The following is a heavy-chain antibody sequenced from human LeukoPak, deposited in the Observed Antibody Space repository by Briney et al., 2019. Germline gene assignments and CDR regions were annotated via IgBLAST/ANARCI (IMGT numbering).Heavy chain of an antibody. CDR2: INAGNGNT. CDR3: ARDPYGGVFDY. V-gene: IGHV1-3*03. Sequence: ASVKVSCKASGYTFTGYYMHWVRQAPGQRLEWMGWINAGNGNTKYSQEFQGRVTITRDTSASTAYMELSSLRSEDMAVYYCARDPYGGVFDYWGQGTLVTVSS. D-gene: IGHD4-23*01. CDR1: GYTFTGYY. J-gene: IGHJ4*02.